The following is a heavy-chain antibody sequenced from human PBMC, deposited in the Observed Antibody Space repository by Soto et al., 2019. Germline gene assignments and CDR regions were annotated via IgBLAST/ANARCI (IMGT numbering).Heavy chain of an antibody. J-gene: IGHJ4*02. CDR1: GYTFTSYH. CDR2: ISAYNTNT. CDR3: ARDTPPTDY. Sequence: QVQLVQSGAEVKKPGASVKVSCKTSGYTFTSYHISWVRQAPGQGLEWMGWISAYNTNTNYAQKFQGRVTMTTDTLTSTAYMKLRSMRSDDPAVYYCARDTPPTDYWGQGTLVTVSS. V-gene: IGHV1-18*01.